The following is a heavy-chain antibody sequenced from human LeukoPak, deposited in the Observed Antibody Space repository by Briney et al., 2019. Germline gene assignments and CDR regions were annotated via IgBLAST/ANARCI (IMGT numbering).Heavy chain of an antibody. J-gene: IGHJ4*02. CDR1: VFTFSRYW. V-gene: IGHV3-7*01. D-gene: IGHD1-1*01. CDR2: IREDGSDK. CDR3: ARGQDWNHDY. Sequence: PGGSLRLSCAASVFTFSRYWMSWVRQAPGKGLEWVANIREDGSDKYYVNSVKGRFTISRDNAKNSLYLQMNSLRAEDTAVYYCARGQDWNHDYWGQGTLVTVSS.